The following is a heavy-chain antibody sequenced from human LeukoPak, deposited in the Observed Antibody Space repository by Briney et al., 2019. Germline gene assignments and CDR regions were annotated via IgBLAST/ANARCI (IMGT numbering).Heavy chain of an antibody. D-gene: IGHD2-2*01. CDR1: GFTYSTYA. J-gene: IGHJ4*02. CDR3: ARDGCSSTSCYDY. CDR2: ISYDGSNK. V-gene: IGHV3-30-3*01. Sequence: GGSLRLSCAASGFTYSTYAMNWVRQAPGKGLEWVAVISYDGSNKYYADSVKGRFTISRDNSKNTLYLQMNSLRAEDTAVYYCARDGCSSTSCYDYWGQGTLVTVSS.